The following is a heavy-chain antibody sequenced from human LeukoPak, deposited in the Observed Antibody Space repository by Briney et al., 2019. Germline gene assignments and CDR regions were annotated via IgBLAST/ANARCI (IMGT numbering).Heavy chain of an antibody. V-gene: IGHV5-51*01. D-gene: IGHD2-2*01. CDR1: GYSFLSYW. CDR3: ARLWEGYCISTSCYPDY. J-gene: IGHJ4*02. CDR2: IFPGDSDT. Sequence: GESLQISCKGSGYSFLSYWIGWVRQMPGKGLEWMGIIFPGDSDTRYSPSFQGQVTISADKSISTAYLQWSSLKASDTAMYYCARLWEGYCISTSCYPDYWGQGSLVTVSS.